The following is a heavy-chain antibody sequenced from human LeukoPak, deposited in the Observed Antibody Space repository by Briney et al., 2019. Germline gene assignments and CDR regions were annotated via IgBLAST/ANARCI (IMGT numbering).Heavy chain of an antibody. CDR1: GGSFSGYY. CDR3: ARGKPSIFGVVIIDDWFDP. CDR2: INHSGST. J-gene: IGHJ5*02. D-gene: IGHD3-3*01. V-gene: IGHV4-34*01. Sequence: PSETLSLTCAVYGGSFSGYYWSWIRQPPGKGLEWIGEINHSGSTNYNPSLKSRVTISVDTSKNQFSLKLSSVTAADTAVCYCARGKPSIFGVVIIDDWFDPWGQGTLVTVSS.